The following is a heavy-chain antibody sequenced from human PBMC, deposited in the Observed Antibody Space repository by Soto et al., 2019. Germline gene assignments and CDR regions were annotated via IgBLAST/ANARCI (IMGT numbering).Heavy chain of an antibody. CDR2: ISYDGSNK. J-gene: IGHJ4*02. V-gene: IGHV3-30-3*01. CDR3: ASSSDILSKDY. Sequence: PGGSLRLSCAASGSTFSSYAMHWVRQAPGKGLEWVAVISYDGSNKYYADSVKGRFTISRDNSKNTLYLQMNSLRAEDTAVYYCASSSDILSKDYWGQGTLVTVSS. D-gene: IGHD3-9*01. CDR1: GSTFSSYA.